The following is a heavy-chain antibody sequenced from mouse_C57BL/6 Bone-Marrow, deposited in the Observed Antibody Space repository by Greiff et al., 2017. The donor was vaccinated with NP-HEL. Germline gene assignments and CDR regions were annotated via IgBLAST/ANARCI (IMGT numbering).Heavy chain of an antibody. D-gene: IGHD2-5*01. CDR3: ARWGFSNSYFDY. CDR2: INPNNGGT. CDR1: GYTFTDYN. Sequence: EVKLMESGPELVKPGASVKIPCKASGYTFTDYNMDWVKQSHGKSLEWIGDINPNNGGTIYNQKFKGKATLTVDKSSSTAYMELRSLTSEDTAVYYCARWGFSNSYFDYWGQGTTLTVSS. V-gene: IGHV1-18*01. J-gene: IGHJ2*01.